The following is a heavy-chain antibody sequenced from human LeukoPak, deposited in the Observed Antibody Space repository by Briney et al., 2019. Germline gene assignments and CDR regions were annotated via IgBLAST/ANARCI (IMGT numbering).Heavy chain of an antibody. CDR2: IYTSGST. CDR1: GGSFSGYY. Sequence: SETLSLTCAVYGGSFSGYYWSWIRQPPGKGLEWIGRIYTSGSTNYNPSLKSRVTISVDTSKNQFSLKLSSVTAADTAVYYCARGQDSSSWYLWNWFDPWGQGTLVTVSS. CDR3: ARGQDSSSWYLWNWFDP. D-gene: IGHD6-13*01. J-gene: IGHJ5*02. V-gene: IGHV4-59*10.